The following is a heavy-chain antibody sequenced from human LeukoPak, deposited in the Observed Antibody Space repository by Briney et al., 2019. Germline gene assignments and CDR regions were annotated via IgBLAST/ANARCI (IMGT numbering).Heavy chain of an antibody. Sequence: SETLSLTCTVSGGSISSGGYYWSWIRQPPGRGLEWIGYIYHSGSTYYNPSLKSRVTISVDRSKNQFSLKLSSVTAADTAVYYCARQVSSYSSSSPLLYWGQGTLVTVSS. J-gene: IGHJ4*02. CDR1: GGSISSGGYY. CDR2: IYHSGST. D-gene: IGHD6-13*01. CDR3: ARQVSSYSSSSPLLY. V-gene: IGHV4-30-2*01.